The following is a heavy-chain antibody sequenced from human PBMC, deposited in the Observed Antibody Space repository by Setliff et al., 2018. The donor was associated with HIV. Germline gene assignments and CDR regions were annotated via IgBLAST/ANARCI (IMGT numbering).Heavy chain of an antibody. CDR1: GGTFSSYG. J-gene: IGHJ3*02. CDR2: IIPIFGTR. Sequence: EASVKVSCKASGGTFSSYGISWVRQAPGQGLEWIGGIIPIFGTRNYAQKFQGRVTITADELTSTAYMELSSLRAEDTAVYYCARFDRYGDYGRIGDAFDIWGQGTMVTVSS. D-gene: IGHD4-17*01. V-gene: IGHV1-69*13. CDR3: ARFDRYGDYGRIGDAFDI.